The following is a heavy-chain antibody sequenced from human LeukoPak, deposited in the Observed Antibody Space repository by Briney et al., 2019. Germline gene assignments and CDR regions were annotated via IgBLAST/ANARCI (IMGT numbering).Heavy chain of an antibody. Sequence: PGGSLRLSCAASGFTFSSYSMNWVRQAPGKGLEWVSVIYSGGSTYYADSVKGRFTISRDNSKNTLYLQMNSLRAEDTAVYYCARDKTSSSSWYRSYWFDPWGQGTLVTVSS. J-gene: IGHJ5*02. CDR1: GFTFSSYS. CDR2: IYSGGST. V-gene: IGHV3-66*01. CDR3: ARDKTSSSSWYRSYWFDP. D-gene: IGHD6-13*01.